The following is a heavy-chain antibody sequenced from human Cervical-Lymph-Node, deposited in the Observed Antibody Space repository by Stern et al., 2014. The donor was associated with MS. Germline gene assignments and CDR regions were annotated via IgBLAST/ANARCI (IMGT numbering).Heavy chain of an antibody. CDR2: IYPGYSET. CDR1: GYTFSIYW. D-gene: IGHD1-14*01. J-gene: IGHJ4*02. CDR3: ARQTTAWASDV. Sequence: VQLVQSGAELIRPAESLKLSCKGSGYTFSIYWIAWVRQMPGTGLERMGSIYPGYSETRYDQSFHSPVTTTSDKSTSTAYLQWSSLNASDTAMYFCARQTTAWASDVWGQGTLVTVSS. V-gene: IGHV5-51*01.